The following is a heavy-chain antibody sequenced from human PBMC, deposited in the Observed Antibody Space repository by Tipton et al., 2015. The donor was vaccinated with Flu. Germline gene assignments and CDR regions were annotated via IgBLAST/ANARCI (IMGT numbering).Heavy chain of an antibody. CDR3: AKDGGLRFLEWLDF. V-gene: IGHV3-30*18. CDR1: GFTFRSYG. Sequence: SLRLSCAASGFTFRSYGMHWVRQAPGKGLEWVAVIPSDGSNKYYVDSVKGRFTISRDNSKNTLYLQMNSLGPEDTALYYCAKDGGLRFLEWLDFRGQGTLVTVSS. J-gene: IGHJ4*02. D-gene: IGHD3-3*01. CDR2: IPSDGSNK.